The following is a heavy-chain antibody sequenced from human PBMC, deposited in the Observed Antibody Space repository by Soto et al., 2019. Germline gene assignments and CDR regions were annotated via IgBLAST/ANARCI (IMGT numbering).Heavy chain of an antibody. V-gene: IGHV3-30-3*01. CDR1: GFTFSSYA. Sequence: QVQLVESGGGVVQPGRSLRLSCAASGFTFSSYAMHWVRQAPGKGLEWVAVISYDGSNKYYADSVKGRFTSSRDNSKNTLYLQMNSLRAEDTAVYYCARDKAVANYYYYGMDVWGQGTTVTVSS. CDR3: ARDKAVANYYYYGMDV. J-gene: IGHJ6*02. CDR2: ISYDGSNK. D-gene: IGHD6-19*01.